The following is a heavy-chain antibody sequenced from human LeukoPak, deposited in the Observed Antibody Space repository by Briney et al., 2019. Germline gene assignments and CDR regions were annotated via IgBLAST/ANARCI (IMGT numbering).Heavy chain of an antibody. CDR2: IHYTGST. D-gene: IGHD5-24*01. V-gene: IGHV4-39*02. Sequence: SETLSLTCSVSGASISSSSHYWGWIRQPPGKGLEWIGSIHYTGSTYYSPSLKSRVTISVDTSKNHFSLKLTSVTAADTAVYYCARGGQEGYNYPYFDYWDQGTLVTVSS. CDR1: GASISSSSHY. J-gene: IGHJ4*02. CDR3: ARGGQEGYNYPYFDY.